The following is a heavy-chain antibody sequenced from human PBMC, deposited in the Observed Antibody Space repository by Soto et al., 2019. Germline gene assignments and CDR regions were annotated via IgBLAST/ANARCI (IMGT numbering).Heavy chain of an antibody. CDR2: IIPIFGTA. CDR3: ARDIGYSSSWAGGYGMDV. J-gene: IGHJ6*02. Sequence: QVQLVQSGAEVKKPGSSVKVSCKASGGTFSSYAISWVRQAPGQGLEWMGGIIPIFGTANYAQKFQGRVTITEDKSTSTAYMELSSLRSEDTAVYYCARDIGYSSSWAGGYGMDVWGQGTTVTVSS. V-gene: IGHV1-69*06. D-gene: IGHD6-13*01. CDR1: GGTFSSYA.